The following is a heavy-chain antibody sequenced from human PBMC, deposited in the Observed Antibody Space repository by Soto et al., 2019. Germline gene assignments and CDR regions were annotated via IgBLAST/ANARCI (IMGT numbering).Heavy chain of an antibody. V-gene: IGHV1-3*01. Sequence: ASVKVSCKASGYTFTSYAMHWVRQAPGQRLEWMGWINAGNGNTKYSQKFQGRVTITRDTSASTAYMELSSLRSEDTAVYYCTRDDIGLGIDYWGLGTLVTVSS. J-gene: IGHJ4*02. CDR1: GYTFTSYA. D-gene: IGHD1-26*01. CDR3: TRDDIGLGIDY. CDR2: INAGNGNT.